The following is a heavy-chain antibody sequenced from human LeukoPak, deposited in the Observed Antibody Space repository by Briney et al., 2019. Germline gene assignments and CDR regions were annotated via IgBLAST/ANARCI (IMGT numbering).Heavy chain of an antibody. V-gene: IGHV1-18*01. CDR3: ARDSQSDGIDI. D-gene: IGHD1-26*01. CDR2: ISAYNGNT. CDR1: GYTFTSYG. Sequence: GASVKVSCKASGYTFTSYGISWVRQAPGQGLEWMGWISAYNGNTNYAQKPQGRVTMTTDTSTSTAYMELWSLRSDDTAVYYCARDSQSDGIDIWGQGTMVTVSS. J-gene: IGHJ3*02.